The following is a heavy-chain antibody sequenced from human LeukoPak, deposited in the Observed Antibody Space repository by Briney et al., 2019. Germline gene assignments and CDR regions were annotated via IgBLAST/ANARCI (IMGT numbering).Heavy chain of an antibody. CDR1: GYTFTSYA. Sequence: ASVKVSCKASGYTFTSYAMNWVRQAPGQGLEWMGWINTNTGNPTYAQGFTGRFVFSLDTSVSTAYLQISSLKAEDTAVYYCAASATIFGVVIEDLAYDIWGQGTMVTVSS. CDR3: AASATIFGVVIEDLAYDI. CDR2: INTNTGNP. J-gene: IGHJ3*02. D-gene: IGHD3-3*01. V-gene: IGHV7-4-1*02.